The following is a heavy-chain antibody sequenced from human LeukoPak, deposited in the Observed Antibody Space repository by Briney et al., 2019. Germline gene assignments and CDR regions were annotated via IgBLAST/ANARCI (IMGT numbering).Heavy chain of an antibody. D-gene: IGHD1-1*01. CDR1: GGSISSYY. CDR3: ARANEADWFDP. CDR2: IYYSGST. J-gene: IGHJ5*02. V-gene: IGHV4-59*01. Sequence: KASETLSLTCTVSGGSISSYYWSWIRQPPGKGLEWIGYIYYSGSTNYNPSLKSRVTISVDTSKNQFSLKLGSVTAADTAVYYCARANEADWFDPWGQGTLVTVSS.